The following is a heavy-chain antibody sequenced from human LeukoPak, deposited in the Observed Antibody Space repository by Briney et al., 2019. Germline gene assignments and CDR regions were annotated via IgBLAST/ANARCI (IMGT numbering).Heavy chain of an antibody. V-gene: IGHV4-34*01. CDR1: GGSFSGYY. D-gene: IGHD2-2*01. J-gene: IGHJ4*02. CDR2: INHSGST. CDR3: ARRSTVPAANFDY. Sequence: ASETLSLTCAVYGGSFSGYYWSWIRQPPGKGLEWIGEINHSGSTNYNPSLKSRVTISVDTSKNQFSLKLSSVTAAVTAVYYCARRSTVPAANFDYWGQGTLVTVSS.